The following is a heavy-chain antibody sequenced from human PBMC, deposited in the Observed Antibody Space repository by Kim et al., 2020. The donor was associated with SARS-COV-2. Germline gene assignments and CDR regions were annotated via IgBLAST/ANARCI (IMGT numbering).Heavy chain of an antibody. CDR1: GGSFSGYY. CDR3: ARGRPVLRYGDWLFSLDP. V-gene: IGHV4-34*01. Sequence: SETLSLTCAVYGGSFSGYYWSWIRQPPGKGLEWIGEINHSGSTNYNPSLKSRVTISVDTSKNQFSLKLSSVTAADTAVYYCARGRPVLRYGDWLFSLDP. D-gene: IGHD3-9*01. CDR2: INHSGST. J-gene: IGHJ5*02.